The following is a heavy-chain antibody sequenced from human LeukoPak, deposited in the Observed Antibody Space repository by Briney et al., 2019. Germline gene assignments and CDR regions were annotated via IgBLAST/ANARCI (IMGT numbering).Heavy chain of an antibody. V-gene: IGHV3-23*01. J-gene: IGHJ4*02. D-gene: IGHD6-19*01. CDR3: AKRPRYSSGWFDY. Sequence: PGGSLRLSCAASGFTFSSYAMSWVRQAPGKGLEWVSAISGSGGSTYYADSVKGRFTISRDNPKNTLYLQMYSLRAEDTAVYYCAKRPRYSSGWFDYWGQGTLVTVSS. CDR2: ISGSGGST. CDR1: GFTFSSYA.